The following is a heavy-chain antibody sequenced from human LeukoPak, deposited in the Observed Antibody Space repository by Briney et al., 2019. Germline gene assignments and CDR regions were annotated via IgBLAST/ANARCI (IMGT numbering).Heavy chain of an antibody. V-gene: IGHV1-69*01. J-gene: IGHJ3*01. Sequence: SVKVSCKASGGTFSSYAISWVRQAPGQGLEWMGGIIPIFGTANYAQKFQGRVTITADESTSTAYMELSSLRSEDTAVYYCARDHVDYYDSSGPHAFDVWGQGTMVTVSS. D-gene: IGHD3-22*01. CDR2: IIPIFGTA. CDR1: GGTFSSYA. CDR3: ARDHVDYYDSSGPHAFDV.